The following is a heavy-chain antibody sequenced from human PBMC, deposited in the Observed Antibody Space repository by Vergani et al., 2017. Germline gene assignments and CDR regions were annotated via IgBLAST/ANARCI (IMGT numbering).Heavy chain of an antibody. CDR3: ARHTTYTDS. J-gene: IGHJ4*02. D-gene: IGHD1-1*01. Sequence: EEVLVQSGPEMRKPGESLKISCKGGEYSIGNDWMGGVGQMPGKGLEWMGIIYPADSDTSYRPTFQGQVTISADTSISPAFLQWDSLKASDTALYYCARHTTYTDSWGQGTLVTVSS. CDR2: IYPADSDT. CDR1: EYSIGNDW. V-gene: IGHV5-51*01.